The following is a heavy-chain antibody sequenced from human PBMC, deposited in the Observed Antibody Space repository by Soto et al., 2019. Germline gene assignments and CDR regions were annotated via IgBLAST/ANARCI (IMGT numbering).Heavy chain of an antibody. J-gene: IGHJ4*02. CDR3: AKDQYCGGDCYPGGVDY. CDR1: GFTFDDYA. CDR2: ISWNSGSI. Sequence: EVQLVESGGGLVQPGRSLRLSCAASGFTFDDYAMHWVRQAPGKGLEWVSGISWNSGSIGYADSVKGRFTISRDNAKNSLYMKMNSLRAEDTALYYCAKDQYCGGDCYPGGVDYWGQGTLVTVSS. V-gene: IGHV3-9*01. D-gene: IGHD2-21*01.